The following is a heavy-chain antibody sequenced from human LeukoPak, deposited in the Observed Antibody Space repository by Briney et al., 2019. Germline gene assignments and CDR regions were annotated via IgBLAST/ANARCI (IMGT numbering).Heavy chain of an antibody. CDR1: GFTFSSYG. J-gene: IGHJ4*02. D-gene: IGHD3-10*01. V-gene: IGHV3-30*02. CDR2: IRYDGSNK. CDR3: AKTHYYGSGSPAGY. Sequence: GGSLRLSCAASGFTFSSYGMHWVRQPPGKGLEWVAFIRYDGSNKYYADSVKGRFTISRDNSKNTLYLQMNSLRAEDTAVYYCAKTHYYGSGSPAGYWGQGTLVTVSS.